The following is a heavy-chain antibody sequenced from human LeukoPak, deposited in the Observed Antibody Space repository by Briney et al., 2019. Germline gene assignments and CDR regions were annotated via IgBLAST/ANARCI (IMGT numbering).Heavy chain of an antibody. CDR3: AKDSGLTAYWYFDL. V-gene: IGHV3-30*02. Sequence: GGSLRLSCAASGVTFISYGMHWVRQAPGKGLEWVAFIQYDGNNQYYADSMKGRFTISRDNSKSTLYLQMNSLRAEDTAVYYCAKDSGLTAYWYFDLWGRGTLVTVSS. CDR1: GVTFISYG. J-gene: IGHJ2*01. D-gene: IGHD3-22*01. CDR2: IQYDGNNQ.